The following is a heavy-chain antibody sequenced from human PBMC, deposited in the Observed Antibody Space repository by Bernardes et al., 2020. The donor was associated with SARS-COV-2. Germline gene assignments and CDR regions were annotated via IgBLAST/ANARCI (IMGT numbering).Heavy chain of an antibody. Sequence: GRSLRLSCAASGFTFSSYVMSWVRQAPGKGLEWVSTISGNGGATNYADSVKGRFAISRDNSKNTLYLQMNSLKVEDTAVYYCAKDPTQRWASWGQGTLVTDSS. CDR2: ISGNGGAT. CDR3: AKDPTQRWAS. CDR1: GFTFSSYV. D-gene: IGHD1-1*01. J-gene: IGHJ4*02. V-gene: IGHV3-23*01.